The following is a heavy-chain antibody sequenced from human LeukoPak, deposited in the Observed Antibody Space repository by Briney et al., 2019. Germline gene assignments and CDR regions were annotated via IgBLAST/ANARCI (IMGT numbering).Heavy chain of an antibody. J-gene: IGHJ4*02. V-gene: IGHV3-9*01. Sequence: PGGSLRLSCAASGFAFGDTDMHWVRQAPGKGLEWVSTISWSSGAIGYADSVKGRFTVSTDNSKNTLYLQMNSLRAEDAALYYCAKASGSGYGKDYFDYWGQGTLVTVSS. D-gene: IGHD1-26*01. CDR2: ISWSSGAI. CDR1: GFAFGDTD. CDR3: AKASGSGYGKDYFDY.